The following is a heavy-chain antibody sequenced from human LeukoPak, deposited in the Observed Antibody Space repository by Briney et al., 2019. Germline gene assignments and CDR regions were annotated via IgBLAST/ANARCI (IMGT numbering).Heavy chain of an antibody. CDR3: ARTQYCSGGSCYSGAFDI. J-gene: IGHJ3*02. CDR2: IYYSGST. D-gene: IGHD2-15*01. CDR1: GGSISSYY. Sequence: PSETLSLTCTVSGGSISSYYWSWLRQPPGKGLEWIGYIYYSGSTYYNPSLKSRVTISVDTSKNQFSLKLSSVTAADTAVYYCARTQYCSGGSCYSGAFDIWGQGTMVTVSS. V-gene: IGHV4-59*06.